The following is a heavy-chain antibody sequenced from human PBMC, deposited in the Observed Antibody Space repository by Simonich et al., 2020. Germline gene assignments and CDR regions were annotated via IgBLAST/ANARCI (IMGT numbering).Heavy chain of an antibody. V-gene: IGHV4-59*01. Sequence: QVQLQESGPGLVKPSETLSLTCTVSGGSISSYYWSWIRQPPGKGLGWIGYIYYSGSTNYNPSPKRRVTISVDTSKNQFSLKLSAVTAADTAVYYCARGGLYFDYWGQGTLVTVSS. CDR1: GGSISSYY. CDR3: ARGGLYFDY. CDR2: IYYSGST. D-gene: IGHD2-15*01. J-gene: IGHJ4*02.